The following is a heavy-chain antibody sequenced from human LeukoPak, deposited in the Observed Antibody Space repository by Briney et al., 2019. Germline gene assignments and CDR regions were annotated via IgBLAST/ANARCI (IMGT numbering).Heavy chain of an antibody. CDR3: ARPLMYYYGSETYFWFDP. CDR2: IKQDGSEK. Sequence: GGSLRLSCAASGFTFTTYWMGWVRQAPGKGLEWVANIKQDGSEKYYGDSVKGRFTISRDNAKNSLSLQMNSLRAEDTAVYYCARPLMYYYGSETYFWFDPWGQGTLVTVSS. J-gene: IGHJ5*02. V-gene: IGHV3-7*01. CDR1: GFTFTTYW. D-gene: IGHD3-10*01.